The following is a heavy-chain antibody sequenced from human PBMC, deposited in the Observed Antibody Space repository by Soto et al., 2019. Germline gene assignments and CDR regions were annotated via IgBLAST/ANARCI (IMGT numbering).Heavy chain of an antibody. J-gene: IGHJ3*02. D-gene: IGHD3-16*01. Sequence: QVQLVQSGAEVKKPGSSVKVSCKASGGTFSSYAISWVRQAPGQGLEWMGGIIPIFGTANYAQKFQGRVTITADESTSTGYMELSSLRSEDRGVYCCVRGNGHYVWGRGCAFDIWGQGTMVTVSS. CDR1: GGTFSSYA. V-gene: IGHV1-69*01. CDR2: IIPIFGTA. CDR3: VRGNGHYVWGRGCAFDI.